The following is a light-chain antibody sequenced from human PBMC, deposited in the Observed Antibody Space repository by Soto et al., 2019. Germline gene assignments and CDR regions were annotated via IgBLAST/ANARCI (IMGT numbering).Light chain of an antibody. CDR3: QQSYSTAWT. CDR2: SVS. Sequence: DIRMTQSPSSLSASVGDRVTITCRASQNISKYLNWYQQRAGKAPNLLIYSVSTLESWVPSRFSGSGSGTDFTLTVSSLQPEDFGSYYCQQSYSTAWTFGQGTRVDIK. CDR1: QNISKY. V-gene: IGKV1-39*01. J-gene: IGKJ1*01.